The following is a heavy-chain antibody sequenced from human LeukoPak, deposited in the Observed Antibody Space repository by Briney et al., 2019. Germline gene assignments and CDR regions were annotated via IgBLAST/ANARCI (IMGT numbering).Heavy chain of an antibody. Sequence: GGSLRLSCAASGFTFSSYSMNWVRQAPGRGLEWVSSISSSSSYIYYADSVKGRFTISRDNAKNSLYLQMNSLRAEDTAVYYCARILTAAFDIWGQGTMVTVSS. V-gene: IGHV3-21*01. CDR3: ARILTAAFDI. J-gene: IGHJ3*02. CDR2: ISSSSSYI. D-gene: IGHD3-9*01. CDR1: GFTFSSYS.